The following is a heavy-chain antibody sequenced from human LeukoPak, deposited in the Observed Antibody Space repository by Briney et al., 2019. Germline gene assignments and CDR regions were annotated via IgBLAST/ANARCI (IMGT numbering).Heavy chain of an antibody. CDR1: GGSISSYY. Sequence: PSETPSLTCTVSGGSISSYYWSWIRQPPGKGLEWIGYIYYSGSTNYNPSLKSRVTMSVDTSKNQFSLNLTSVTAADTAVYYCARGAGTPGATGWFDPWGQGTLVTVSS. CDR3: ARGAGTPGATGWFDP. J-gene: IGHJ5*02. CDR2: IYYSGST. V-gene: IGHV4-59*12. D-gene: IGHD1-1*01.